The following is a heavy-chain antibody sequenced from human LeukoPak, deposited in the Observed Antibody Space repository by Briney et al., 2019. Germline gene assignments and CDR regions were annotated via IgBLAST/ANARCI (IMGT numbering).Heavy chain of an antibody. J-gene: IGHJ6*04. Sequence: PGGFLRLSCAASGFTFSGSAMHWVRQASGKGLEWVGRIRSKANSYATAYAASVKGRFTISRDDSKNTAYLQMSSLKTEDTAVYYCTRHKGGGSGSYYVWGKGTTVTVSS. CDR2: IRSKANSYAT. CDR1: GFTFSGSA. V-gene: IGHV3-73*01. CDR3: TRHKGGGSGSYYV. D-gene: IGHD3-10*01.